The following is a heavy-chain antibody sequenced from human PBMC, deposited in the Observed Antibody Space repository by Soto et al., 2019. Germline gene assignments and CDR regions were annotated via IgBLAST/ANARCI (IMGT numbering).Heavy chain of an antibody. V-gene: IGHV3-72*01. CDR1: GFTFSDHY. J-gene: IGHJ6*03. CDR3: ARAPTAYYYYMDV. CDR2: TRSKANSYTT. D-gene: IGHD5-18*01. Sequence: EVQLVESGGGLVQPGGSLRLSCAASGFTFSDHYMDWVRQAPGKGLEWVGRTRSKANSYTTEYAASVKGRFTISRDDSKNSLYLQMNSLKTEDTAVYYCARAPTAYYYYMDVWGKGTTVTVSS.